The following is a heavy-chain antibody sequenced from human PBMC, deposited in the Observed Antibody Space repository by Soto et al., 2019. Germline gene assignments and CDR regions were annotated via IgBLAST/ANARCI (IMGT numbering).Heavy chain of an antibody. CDR1: GYTFTRYT. CDR3: ARGIATGQLDP. CDR2: INPDNGNT. Sequence: SVKVSCKASGYTFTRYTMNWVRQAPGQRLEWMGWINPDNGNTKSSQKFQDRVIITRDTSASTAYMDLSSLRSEDTAVYYCARGIATGQLDPWGQGTLVTVSS. V-gene: IGHV1-3*01. J-gene: IGHJ5*02. D-gene: IGHD2-15*01.